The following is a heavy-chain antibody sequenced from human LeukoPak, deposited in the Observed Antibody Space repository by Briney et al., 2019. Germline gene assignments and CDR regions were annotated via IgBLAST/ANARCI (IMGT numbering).Heavy chain of an antibody. CDR3: ARVSSTHYYFDY. V-gene: IGHV3-7*01. CDR1: GFIFSSHW. J-gene: IGHJ4*02. Sequence: GGSLRLSCAASGFIFSSHWMSWVRQTPGKGLEWVANIKQDGSEKYYVDSVKGRFTISRDNAKNSLSLQMNSLRAEDTAVYYCARVSSTHYYFDYWGQGTLVTVSS. D-gene: IGHD2-2*01. CDR2: IKQDGSEK.